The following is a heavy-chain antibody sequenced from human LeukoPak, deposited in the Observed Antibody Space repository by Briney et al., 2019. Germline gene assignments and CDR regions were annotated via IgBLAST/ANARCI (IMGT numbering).Heavy chain of an antibody. J-gene: IGHJ4*02. CDR2: IYYSGST. CDR3: ARAFHCSSTSCYTRGLDY. D-gene: IGHD2-2*02. V-gene: IGHV4-59*01. Sequence: PSETLSLTCTISGGSITSYHWSWIRQPPGKGLEWIGYIYYSGSTNYNPSLKSRVTISVDTSKDQFSLNLRSVTAADTAVYYCARAFHCSSTSCYTRGLDYWGQGTLVTVSS. CDR1: GGSITSYH.